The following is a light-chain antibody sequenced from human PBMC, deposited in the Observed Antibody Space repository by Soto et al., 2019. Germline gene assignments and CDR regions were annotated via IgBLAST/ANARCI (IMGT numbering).Light chain of an antibody. CDR3: QQYGSSSWT. CDR2: GTS. J-gene: IGKJ1*01. Sequence: EIVLTRSPGTLSLSPGERATLSCRASQSVSSSYLAWYQQKPGQAPRLLIYGTSSRATAIPDRFSGSGSGTDFTLTISRLEPEDFAVYYCQQYGSSSWTFGQGNKV. V-gene: IGKV3-20*01. CDR1: QSVSSSY.